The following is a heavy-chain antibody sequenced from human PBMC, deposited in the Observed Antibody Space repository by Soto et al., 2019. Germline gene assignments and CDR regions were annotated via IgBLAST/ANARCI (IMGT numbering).Heavy chain of an antibody. D-gene: IGHD2-15*01. CDR2: ISYDGSNK. CDR3: AKDDCSGGSCYGFFDY. CDR1: GFTFSSYG. Sequence: PGGSLRLSCAASGFTFSSYGMHWVRQAPGKGLEWVAVISYDGSNKYYEDSVKGRFTISRDNSKNTLYLQMNSLRAEDTAVFYCAKDDCSGGSCYGFFDYWGQGTLVTVSS. J-gene: IGHJ4*02. V-gene: IGHV3-30*18.